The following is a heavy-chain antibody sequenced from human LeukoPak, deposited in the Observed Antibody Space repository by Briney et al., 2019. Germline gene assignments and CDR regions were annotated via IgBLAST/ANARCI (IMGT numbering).Heavy chain of an antibody. D-gene: IGHD6-19*01. CDR2: INPSGGIT. CDR1: GYTLTDYY. V-gene: IGHV1-46*01. Sequence: ASVRVSCKASGYTLTDYYMHWVRQAPGQGLEWMGVINPSGGITSYTQKFQGRVTMTRDTSTNTVYMELSSLRSEDTAVYYCARDRAVAGFRFDYWGQGTLVTVSS. J-gene: IGHJ4*02. CDR3: ARDRAVAGFRFDY.